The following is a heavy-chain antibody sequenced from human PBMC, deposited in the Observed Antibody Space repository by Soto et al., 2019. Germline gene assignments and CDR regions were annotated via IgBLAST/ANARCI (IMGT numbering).Heavy chain of an antibody. CDR3: ASIAAAGTVPTYGMDV. J-gene: IGHJ6*02. CDR2: IYHSGST. CDR1: GYSISSGYY. D-gene: IGHD6-13*01. Sequence: KTSETLSLTCAVSGYSISSGYYWGWIRQPPGKGLEWIGSIYHSGSTYYNPSLKSRVTISVDTSKSQFSLKLSSVTAADTAVYYCASIAAAGTVPTYGMDVWGQGTTVTVSS. V-gene: IGHV4-38-2*01.